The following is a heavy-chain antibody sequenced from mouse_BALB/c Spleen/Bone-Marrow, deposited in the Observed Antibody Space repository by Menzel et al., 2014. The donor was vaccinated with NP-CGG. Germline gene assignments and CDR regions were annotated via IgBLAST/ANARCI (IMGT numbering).Heavy chain of an antibody. CDR2: ISTYSGNT. CDR1: GYTFTDYA. CDR3: ARGRQLGLRSFAY. Sequence: QVQLKQSGPELVRPGVSVKISCKGSGYTFTDYAMHWVKRSHAKSLEWIGVISTYSGNTNYNQKFKGKATMTADKSSSTAYMELARLTSEDSAIYYCARGRQLGLRSFAYWGQGTLVTASA. D-gene: IGHD3-2*01. V-gene: IGHV1-67*01. J-gene: IGHJ3*01.